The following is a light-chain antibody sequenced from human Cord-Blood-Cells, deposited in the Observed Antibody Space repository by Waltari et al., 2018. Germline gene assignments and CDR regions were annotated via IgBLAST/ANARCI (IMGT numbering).Light chain of an antibody. V-gene: IGKV1-39*01. CDR3: QQSYSTPST. J-gene: IGKJ1*01. CDR2: AAS. Sequence: DIQMTQSPSSLSASVGDRVTITCRASQSIRSYLNCYQQKPGTAPKLLIYAASSLQSGAPTRSSGSGSGTNSTLPISTLQPEDFESFSCQQSYSTPSTFGQGTKVEIK. CDR1: QSIRSY.